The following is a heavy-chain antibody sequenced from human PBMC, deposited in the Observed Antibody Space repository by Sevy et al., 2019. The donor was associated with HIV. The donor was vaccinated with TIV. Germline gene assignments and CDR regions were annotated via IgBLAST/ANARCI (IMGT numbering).Heavy chain of an antibody. J-gene: IGHJ1*01. V-gene: IGHV1-18*01. CDR3: ARELAYCDGDCSRAEYFQH. CDR2: ISPYNGDT. D-gene: IGHD2-21*02. CDR1: GYPFSNYG. Sequence: ASVKVSCKASGYPFSNYGISWVRQAPGQGLEWMGWISPYNGDTSYAQKFQGRVTVTTDTSTSTAYMELRSLRSDDTAINYCARELAYCDGDCSRAEYFQHWGQGALVTVSS.